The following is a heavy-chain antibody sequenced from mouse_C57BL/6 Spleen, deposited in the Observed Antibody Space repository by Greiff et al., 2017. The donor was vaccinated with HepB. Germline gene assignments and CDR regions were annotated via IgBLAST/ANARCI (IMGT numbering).Heavy chain of an antibody. Sequence: VQLQQSGPELVKPGASVKISCKASGYAFSSSWMNWVKQRPGKGLEWIGRIYPGDGDTNYNGKFKGKATLTADKSSSTAYMQLSSLTSEDSAVYFCARCYGNYAMDYWGQGTSVTVSS. V-gene: IGHV1-82*01. J-gene: IGHJ4*01. D-gene: IGHD2-1*01. CDR3: ARCYGNYAMDY. CDR1: GYAFSSSW. CDR2: IYPGDGDT.